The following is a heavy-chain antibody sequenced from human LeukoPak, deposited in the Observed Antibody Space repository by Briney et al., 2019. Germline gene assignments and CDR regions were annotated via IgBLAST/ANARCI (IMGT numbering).Heavy chain of an antibody. Sequence: SETLSLTCTVSGGSISSYYWSWIRQLPGKGLEWIGYIYYSGSTNYKPSVKSRVTISVDTSKNQFSLKLSSVTAADTAVYYCARGGYYGSGNDFRFDPWGQGTLVTVSS. CDR1: GGSISSYY. V-gene: IGHV4-59*01. D-gene: IGHD3-10*01. J-gene: IGHJ5*02. CDR3: ARGGYYGSGNDFRFDP. CDR2: IYYSGST.